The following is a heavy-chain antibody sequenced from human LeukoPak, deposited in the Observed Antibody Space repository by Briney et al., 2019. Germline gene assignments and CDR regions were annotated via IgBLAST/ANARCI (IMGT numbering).Heavy chain of an antibody. CDR1: GFTFSGSA. CDR3: TRPTVGYCSSTSCPIGI. J-gene: IGHJ4*02. Sequence: GGSLKLSCAASGFTFSGSAMHWVRQASGKGLEWVGRIRSKANSYATAYAASVNGRFTISRDDSKNTAYLQMNSLKTEDTAVYYCTRPTVGYCSSTSCPIGIWGQGTLVTVSS. D-gene: IGHD2-2*01. V-gene: IGHV3-73*01. CDR2: IRSKANSYAT.